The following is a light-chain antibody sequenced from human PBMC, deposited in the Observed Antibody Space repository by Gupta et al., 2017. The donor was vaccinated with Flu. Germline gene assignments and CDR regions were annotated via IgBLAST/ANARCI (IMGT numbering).Light chain of an antibody. CDR1: TSNTGKNY. CDR2: RND. J-gene: IGLJ2*01. Sequence: TSNTGKNYVDRYQQLPGAAPKTLIYRNDQRPSGVPDRFSGSKSAPSASLAISGLRSEDEAGYHCAAWDDRLSGVLFGGGTKLTVL. V-gene: IGLV1-47*01. CDR3: AAWDDRLSGVL.